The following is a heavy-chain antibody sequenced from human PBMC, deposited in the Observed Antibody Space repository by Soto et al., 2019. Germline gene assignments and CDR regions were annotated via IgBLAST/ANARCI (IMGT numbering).Heavy chain of an antibody. CDR1: GGSISSSSYY. CDR2: IYYSGST. D-gene: IGHD2-15*01. V-gene: IGHV4-39*01. CDR3: ARHTPAIAISDH. J-gene: IGHJ4*02. Sequence: SETLSLTCTVSGGSISSSSYYWGWLRQPPGKGLEWIGSIYYSGSTYYNPSLKSRVTISVDTSKNQFSLKLSSVTAADTAVYYCARHTPAIAISDHWGQGTLVTVSS.